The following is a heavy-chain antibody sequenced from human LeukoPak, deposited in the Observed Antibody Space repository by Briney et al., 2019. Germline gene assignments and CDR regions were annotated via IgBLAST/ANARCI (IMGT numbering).Heavy chain of an antibody. Sequence: SVKVSCKASGGTFSNYTISWVRQAPGQGLEWMGGIIPIFGTANYSLKFQGRVTITADESTSTAYMELSSLRSEDTAVYYCARADYDFWSGVKTLPDRYYMDVWGKGTTVTVSS. CDR2: IIPIFGTA. CDR1: GGTFSNYT. CDR3: ARADYDFWSGVKTLPDRYYMDV. D-gene: IGHD3-3*01. J-gene: IGHJ6*03. V-gene: IGHV1-69*13.